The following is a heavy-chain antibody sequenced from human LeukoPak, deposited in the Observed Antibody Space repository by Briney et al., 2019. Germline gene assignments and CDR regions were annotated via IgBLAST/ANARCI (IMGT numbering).Heavy chain of an antibody. J-gene: IGHJ5*02. CDR2: INHSGST. CDR1: GGSFSGYY. V-gene: IGHV4-34*01. Sequence: SETLSLTCAVYGGSFSGYYWSWIRQPPGKGLEWIGEINHSGSTNYNPSLKSRVTISVDTSKNQFSLKLSSVTAADTAVYYCARGRQLPTSNWFDPWGQGTLVTVSS. CDR3: ARGRQLPTSNWFDP. D-gene: IGHD6-6*01.